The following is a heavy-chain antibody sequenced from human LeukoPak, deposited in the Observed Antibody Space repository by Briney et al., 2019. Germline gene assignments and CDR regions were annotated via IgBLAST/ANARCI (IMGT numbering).Heavy chain of an antibody. CDR1: GDSISSSNW. CDR2: IYHSGST. CDR3: ARASGQLLTYFDY. Sequence: SETLSLTCAVSGDSISSSNWWSWVRQPPGKGLEWIGYIYHSGSTYYNPSLKSRVTISVDRSKNQFSLKLSSVTAADTAVYYCARASGQLLTYFDYWGQGTLVTVSS. D-gene: IGHD2-2*01. V-gene: IGHV4-4*02. J-gene: IGHJ4*02.